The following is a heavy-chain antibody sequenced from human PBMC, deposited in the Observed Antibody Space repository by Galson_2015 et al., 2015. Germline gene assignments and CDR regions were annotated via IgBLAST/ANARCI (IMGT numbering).Heavy chain of an antibody. J-gene: IGHJ5*02. CDR1: GSTFSNSA. Sequence: SLRLSCAASGSTFSNSAMTWVRQAPGKGLEWVAAIGGTGAKTYYSESAKGRFTVSRDNSKNTLFLQMNSLTADDTALYYCARVRGTSWNKGDWLDPWGQGTLVTVSS. V-gene: IGHV3-23*01. CDR3: ARVRGTSWNKGDWLDP. D-gene: IGHD1/OR15-1a*01. CDR2: IGGTGAKT.